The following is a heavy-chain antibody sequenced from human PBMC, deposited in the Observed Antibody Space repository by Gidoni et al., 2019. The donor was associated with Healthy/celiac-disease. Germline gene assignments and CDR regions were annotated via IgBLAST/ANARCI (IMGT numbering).Heavy chain of an antibody. CDR2: IRSKAYGGTT. CDR1: GFTFGDYA. V-gene: IGHV3-49*03. CDR3: TRKGTYSSSWYYFDY. Sequence: EVQLVESGGGLVQPGRSLRLSCTASGFTFGDYAMSWFRQAPGKGLEWVGFIRSKAYGGTTEYAASVKGRFTISRDDSKSIAYLQMNSLKTEDTAVYYCTRKGTYSSSWYYFDYWGQGTLVTVSS. D-gene: IGHD6-13*01. J-gene: IGHJ4*02.